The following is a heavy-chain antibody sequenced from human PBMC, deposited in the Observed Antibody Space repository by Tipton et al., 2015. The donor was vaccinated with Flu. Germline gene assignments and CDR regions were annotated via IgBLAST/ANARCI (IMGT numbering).Heavy chain of an antibody. J-gene: IGHJ4*02. Sequence: AVSGFTFRNYAMHWVRQAPGRGLEYVSGIDANGDNTYYTNSVKGRFTISRDNSKNTLYLQLGSLRPEDRAVYYCARAYGPVTTVANFDFWGQGALVSVSS. CDR2: IDANGDNT. V-gene: IGHV3-64*01. D-gene: IGHD4-23*01. CDR1: GFTFRNYA. CDR3: ARAYGPVTTVANFDF.